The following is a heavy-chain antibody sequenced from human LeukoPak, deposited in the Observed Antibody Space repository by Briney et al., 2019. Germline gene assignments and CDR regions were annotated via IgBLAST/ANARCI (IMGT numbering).Heavy chain of an antibody. J-gene: IGHJ4*02. CDR1: GFTFSSYA. D-gene: IGHD3-22*01. Sequence: GGSLRLSCAASGFTFSSYAMSWVRQAPGKGLEWVSAIGGSGGSTYYADSVKGRFTISRDNSKNTLYLQMNSLRAEDTAVYYCAKDAPAYYYDSSGYQGLFDYWGQGTLVTVSS. V-gene: IGHV3-23*01. CDR2: IGGSGGST. CDR3: AKDAPAYYYDSSGYQGLFDY.